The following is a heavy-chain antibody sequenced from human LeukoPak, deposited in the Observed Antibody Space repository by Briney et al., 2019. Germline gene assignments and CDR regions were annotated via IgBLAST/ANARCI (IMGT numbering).Heavy chain of an antibody. J-gene: IGHJ6*03. CDR1: GGSFSGYY. CDR3: ARVLRFLEWLFPKRGYHYMDV. D-gene: IGHD3-3*01. Sequence: PSETLSLTCAVYGGSFSGYYWSWIRQPPGKGLEWIGEINHSGSTNYNPSLKSRVTISVDTSKNQFSLKLSSVTAADTAVYYCARVLRFLEWLFPKRGYHYMDVWGKGTTVTVSS. V-gene: IGHV4-34*01. CDR2: INHSGST.